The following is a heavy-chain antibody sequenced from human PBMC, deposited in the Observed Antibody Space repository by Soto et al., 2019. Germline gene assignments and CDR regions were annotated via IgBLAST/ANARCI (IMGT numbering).Heavy chain of an antibody. CDR1: GFTFDDYA. D-gene: IGHD2-2*01. CDR2: ISWNSGSI. V-gene: IGHV3-9*01. Sequence: EVQLVESGGGLVQPGRSLRLSCAASGFTFDDYAMHWVRQAPGKGLEWVSGISWNSGSIGYADSVKGRFTISRDNAKNSLYLQMNSLRAEDTALYYCAKGHCSSTSCYVDYWGQGTLVTVSS. J-gene: IGHJ4*02. CDR3: AKGHCSSTSCYVDY.